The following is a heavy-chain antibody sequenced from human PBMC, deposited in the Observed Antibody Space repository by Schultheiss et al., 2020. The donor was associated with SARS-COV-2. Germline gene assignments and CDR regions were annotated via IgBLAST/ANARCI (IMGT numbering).Heavy chain of an antibody. CDR2: ISSGGYSI. D-gene: IGHD3-16*01. CDR1: GFDITRYT. J-gene: IGHJ4*02. Sequence: GGSLRLSCVASGFDITRYTMNWVRQGPGKRLEWLSSISSGGYSIYYAASLEGRFTISRDNAKNSLYLQMDSLRAEDAALYYCARDRGSFTYHFEDWGQGTLVTVSS. V-gene: IGHV3-21*01. CDR3: ARDRGSFTYHFED.